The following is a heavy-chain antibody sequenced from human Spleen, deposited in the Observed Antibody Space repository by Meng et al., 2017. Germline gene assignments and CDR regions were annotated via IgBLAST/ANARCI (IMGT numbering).Heavy chain of an antibody. CDR2: IQRKTDGETT. D-gene: IGHD3-10*01. Sequence: GGSLRLSCAASGFTFNNVWMSWVRQAPGKGLEWVGRIQRKTDGETTHYAAPVKGRFTISRDDSKNTLYLQMDSLKIEDTAVYYCATDGLTGSPFDYWGQGTLVTVSS. CDR1: GFTFNNVW. V-gene: IGHV3-15*01. CDR3: ATDGLTGSPFDY. J-gene: IGHJ4*02.